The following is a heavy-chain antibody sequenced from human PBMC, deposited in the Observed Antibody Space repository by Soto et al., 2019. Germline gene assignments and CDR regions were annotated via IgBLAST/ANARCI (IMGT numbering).Heavy chain of an antibody. Sequence: GGSLRLSCAASGFTFSSYAMSWVRQAPGKGLEWVSAISGSGGSTYYADSVKGRFTISRDNSKNTLYLQMNSLRAEDTAVYYCAKEERRYYDYVPLLMDVWGQGTTVTVSS. V-gene: IGHV3-23*01. J-gene: IGHJ6*02. CDR3: AKEERRYYDYVPLLMDV. D-gene: IGHD3-16*01. CDR2: ISGSGGST. CDR1: GFTFSSYA.